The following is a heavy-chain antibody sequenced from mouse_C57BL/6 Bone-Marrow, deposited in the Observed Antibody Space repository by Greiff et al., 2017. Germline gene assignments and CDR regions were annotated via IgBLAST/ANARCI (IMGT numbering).Heavy chain of an antibody. CDR3: ARADSLDY. CDR2: ISYDGSN. V-gene: IGHV3-6*01. Sequence: EVKLQESGPGLVKPSQSLSLTCSVTGYSITSGYYWNWIRQFPGNKLEWMGYISYDGSNNYNPSLKNRISITRDTSKNQFFLKLNSVTTEDTATYYCARADSLDYWGQGTTLTVSS. J-gene: IGHJ2*01. CDR1: GYSITSGYY.